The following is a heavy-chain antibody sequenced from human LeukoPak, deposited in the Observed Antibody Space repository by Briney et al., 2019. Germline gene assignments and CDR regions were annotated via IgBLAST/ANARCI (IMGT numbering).Heavy chain of an antibody. CDR3: ANWRHGDHQFDY. D-gene: IGHD4-17*01. CDR2: ISGSGGST. J-gene: IGHJ4*02. Sequence: GGSLRLSCAASGFTFSSYAMSWVRQAPGKGLEWVSAISGSGGSTYYADSVKGRFTISRDNSKNTLYLQMNSLRAEDTAVYYCANWRHGDHQFDYWGQGTLVTVSS. V-gene: IGHV3-23*01. CDR1: GFTFSSYA.